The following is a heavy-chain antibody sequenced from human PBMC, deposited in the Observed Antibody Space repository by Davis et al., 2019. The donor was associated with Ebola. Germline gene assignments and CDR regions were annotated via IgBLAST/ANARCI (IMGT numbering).Heavy chain of an antibody. CDR1: GGSISSSNW. Sequence: PSETLSLTCAVSGGSISSSNWWRWVRQPPGKGLEWIGEIYHSGSTNYNPSLKSRVTISVDTSKNQFSLKLSSVTAADTAVYYCARVRYSYGIHDRRGRLEFSGRSYGMDVWGQGTTVTVSS. V-gene: IGHV4-4*02. CDR2: IYHSGST. J-gene: IGHJ6*02. CDR3: ARVRYSYGIHDRRGRLEFSGRSYGMDV. D-gene: IGHD5-18*01.